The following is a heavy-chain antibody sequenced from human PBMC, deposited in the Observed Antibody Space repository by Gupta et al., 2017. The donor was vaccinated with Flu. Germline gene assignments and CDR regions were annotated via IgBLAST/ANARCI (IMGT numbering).Heavy chain of an antibody. CDR2: SRAKSDGGTI. CDR3: ATGKQWQAPFYYYGMDV. Sequence: SWVRQAPGKGLEWVGRSRAKSDGGTIDYAVPVTGRFAISIHESENTLFLEMKGLKTEDSAVYFCATGKQWQAPFYYYGMDVWGRGTTVTVS. D-gene: IGHD2-8*01. J-gene: IGHJ6*02. V-gene: IGHV3-15*01.